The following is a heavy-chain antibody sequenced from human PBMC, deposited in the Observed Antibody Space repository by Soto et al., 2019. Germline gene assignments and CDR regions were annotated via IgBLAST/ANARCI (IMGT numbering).Heavy chain of an antibody. J-gene: IGHJ6*03. V-gene: IGHV3-7*01. CDR1: GFTFSSYW. CDR2: IKQDGSEK. CDR3: ARVHSSGWPRYYYYYMDV. D-gene: IGHD6-19*01. Sequence: LRLSCAASGFTFSSYWMSWVRQAPGKGLEWVANIKQDGSEKYYVDSVKGRFTISRDNAKNSLYLQMNSLRAEDTAVYYCARVHSSGWPRYYYYYMDVWGKGTTVTVSS.